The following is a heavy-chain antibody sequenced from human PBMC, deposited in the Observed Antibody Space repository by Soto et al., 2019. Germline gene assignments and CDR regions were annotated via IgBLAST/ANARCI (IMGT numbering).Heavy chain of an antibody. J-gene: IGHJ5*02. CDR1: GGSVSTNY. V-gene: IGHV4-59*02. CDR2: VYHSGST. Sequence: QVQLRESGPGLVKPSETLSLTCTVSGGSVSTNYWSWVRQPPGKGLEWIGYVYHSGSTYYNPSLTSRVTMSVDTSRIQLLLKLKSVTAADTAVYYCARESAGSGKNNWFDPWGPGTLVTVSS. CDR3: ARESAGSGKNNWFDP. D-gene: IGHD3-10*01.